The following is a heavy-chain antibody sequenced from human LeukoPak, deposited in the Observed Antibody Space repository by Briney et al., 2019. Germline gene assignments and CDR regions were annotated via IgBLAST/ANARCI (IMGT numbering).Heavy chain of an antibody. J-gene: IGHJ4*02. Sequence: PSETLSLTCTVSGGSISSSSYYWGWIRQPPGKGLEWIGSIYYSGSTYYNPSLKSRVTISVDTSKNQFSLKLSSVTAADTAVYYCARFPHYYDSSGYLDYWGQGTLVTVSS. CDR1: GGSISSSSYY. CDR3: ARFPHYYDSSGYLDY. V-gene: IGHV4-39*01. CDR2: IYYSGST. D-gene: IGHD3-22*01.